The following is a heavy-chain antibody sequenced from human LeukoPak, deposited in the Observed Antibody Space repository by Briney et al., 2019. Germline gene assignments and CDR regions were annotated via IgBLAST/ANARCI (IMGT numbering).Heavy chain of an antibody. J-gene: IGHJ6*03. Sequence: SQTLSLTCTVSGGSISSGDYYWSWIRQPPGKGLEWIGYIYYSGSTYYNPSLKSRVTISVDTSKNQFSLKLSSVTTADTAVYYCAREVSGVVVPAANYYYYMDVWGKGTTVTVS. D-gene: IGHD2-2*01. V-gene: IGHV4-30-4*08. CDR2: IYYSGST. CDR3: AREVSGVVVPAANYYYYMDV. CDR1: GGSISSGDYY.